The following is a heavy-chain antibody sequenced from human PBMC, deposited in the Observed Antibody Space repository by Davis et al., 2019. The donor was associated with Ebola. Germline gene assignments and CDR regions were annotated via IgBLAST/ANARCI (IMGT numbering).Heavy chain of an antibody. CDR2: IHYSGST. CDR1: AGFISSYY. CDR3: ARDRSGYYDFWSGYPGWFDP. J-gene: IGHJ5*02. V-gene: IGHV4-59*01. D-gene: IGHD3-3*01. Sequence: MPSETLSPTCTVSAGFISSYYWSWIRQPPGKGLEWNGYIHYSGSTNYNPSLKSRVPISVDTSKNQFSLKLSVVTASDTAVYYCARDRSGYYDFWSGYPGWFDPWGQGTLVTVSS.